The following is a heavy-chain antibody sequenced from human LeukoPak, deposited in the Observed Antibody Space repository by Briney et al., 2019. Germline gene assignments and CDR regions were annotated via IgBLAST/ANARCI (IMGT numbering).Heavy chain of an antibody. D-gene: IGHD6-6*01. V-gene: IGHV4-59*12. CDR1: GGSISSYY. J-gene: IGHJ4*02. CDR2: IYHSGST. Sequence: PSETLSLTCTVSGGSISSYYWSWIRQPPGKGLEWIGYIYHSGSTYYNPSLKSRVTISVDRSKNQFSLKLSSVTAADTAVYYCARSNSSSSRGRYFDYWGQGTLVTVSS. CDR3: ARSNSSSSRGRYFDY.